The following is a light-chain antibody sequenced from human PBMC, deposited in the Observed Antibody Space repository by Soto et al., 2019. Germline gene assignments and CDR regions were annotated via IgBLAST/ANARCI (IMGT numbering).Light chain of an antibody. Sequence: EIVMTQSPATLSVSPGERVTLSCRASQSVSSNLAWYQQKPGQAPRLLIYSSSTRATGIPDRFSGSGSGADFALTITRLEPEDFAVYYCHQYGRAPRTFGQGTKVDIK. CDR1: QSVSSN. V-gene: IGKV3-20*01. CDR3: HQYGRAPRT. J-gene: IGKJ1*01. CDR2: SSS.